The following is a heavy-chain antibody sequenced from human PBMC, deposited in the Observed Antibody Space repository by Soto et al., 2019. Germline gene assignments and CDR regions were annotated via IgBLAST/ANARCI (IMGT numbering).Heavy chain of an antibody. V-gene: IGHV1-18*01. CDR3: ARENSGSYHRHFDY. D-gene: IGHD1-26*01. CDR1: GYTLPNFG. Sequence: ASVKVSCKASGYTLPNFGLSWVRQAPGQGLEWMGCISAYTANTNYAQKLQDRVTMTTDTSTSTAFLELRSLRSDDTTVYYCARENSGSYHRHFDYWGQGTLVTVSS. J-gene: IGHJ4*01. CDR2: ISAYTANT.